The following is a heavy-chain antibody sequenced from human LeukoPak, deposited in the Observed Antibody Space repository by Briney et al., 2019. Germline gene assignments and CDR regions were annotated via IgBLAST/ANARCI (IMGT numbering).Heavy chain of an antibody. D-gene: IGHD5-12*01. Sequence: PGGSLRLSCAASGFTFSDYYMSWIRQAPGKGLEWVANIKQDGSEKYYVDSVKGRFTISRDNAKNSLYLQMNSLRAEDTAVYYCARVQGGYDMDVPIDYWGQGTLVTVSS. CDR1: GFTFSDYY. J-gene: IGHJ4*02. CDR3: ARVQGGYDMDVPIDY. CDR2: IKQDGSEK. V-gene: IGHV3-7*01.